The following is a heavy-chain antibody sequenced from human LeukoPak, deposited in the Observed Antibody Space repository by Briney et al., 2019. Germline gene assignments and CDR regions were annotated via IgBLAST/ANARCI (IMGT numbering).Heavy chain of an antibody. V-gene: IGHV3-9*01. CDR1: GFTFDDYT. CDR3: AKAPYGSGNTPDY. Sequence: PGGSLRLSCAASGFTFDDYTMHWVRQTPGKGLEWVSGISWNSGYIGYADSVKGRFTTSRDNAKNSLYLQMNSLRAEDTALYYCAKAPYGSGNTPDYWGQGTLVTVSS. J-gene: IGHJ4*02. D-gene: IGHD3-10*01. CDR2: ISWNSGYI.